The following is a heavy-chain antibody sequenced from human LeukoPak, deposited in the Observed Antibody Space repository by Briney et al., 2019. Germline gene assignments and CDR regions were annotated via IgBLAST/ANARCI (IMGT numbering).Heavy chain of an antibody. CDR1: GYTLTELS. Sequence: ASVKVSCKVSGYTLTELSMHWVRQAPGKGPEWMGGFDPEDGETIYAQKFQGRVTMTEDTSTDTAYMELSSLRSEDTAVYYCATLRSGWSYYYYGMDVWGQGTTVTVSS. V-gene: IGHV1-24*01. CDR2: FDPEDGET. CDR3: ATLRSGWSYYYYGMDV. D-gene: IGHD6-19*01. J-gene: IGHJ6*02.